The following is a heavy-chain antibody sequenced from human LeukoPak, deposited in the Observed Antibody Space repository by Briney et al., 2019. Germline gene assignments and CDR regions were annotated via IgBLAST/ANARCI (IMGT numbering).Heavy chain of an antibody. Sequence: PSDTLSLTCAVYGESFSGHYWSWIRQPPGKGLEWIGEITHSGSTNYNPSLKSRVSISVDTSKNQFSLKMRSVTAADTAVCYCARGVFYYDSSGYYYFDYWGQGTLVTVSS. V-gene: IGHV4-34*01. CDR3: ARGVFYYDSSGYYYFDY. D-gene: IGHD3-22*01. CDR2: ITHSGST. J-gene: IGHJ4*02. CDR1: GESFSGHY.